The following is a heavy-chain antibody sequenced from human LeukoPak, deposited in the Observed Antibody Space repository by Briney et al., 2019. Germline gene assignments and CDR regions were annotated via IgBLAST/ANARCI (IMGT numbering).Heavy chain of an antibody. J-gene: IGHJ5*02. Sequence: SETLSLTCTVSGDSISTYYWSWIRQPPGKGLEWIGYIYYRVTSDYNPSLKSRVTMSVDVSTNQISLRLTSVTAADTAVYYCARDLGQYYDTSDNWFDPWGQGTLVTVSS. CDR2: IYYRVTS. CDR1: GDSISTYY. D-gene: IGHD3-22*01. V-gene: IGHV4-59*01. CDR3: ARDLGQYYDTSDNWFDP.